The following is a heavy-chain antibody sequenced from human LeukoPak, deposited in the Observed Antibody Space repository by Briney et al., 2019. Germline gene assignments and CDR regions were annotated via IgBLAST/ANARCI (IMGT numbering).Heavy chain of an antibody. CDR2: IDHRGSS. D-gene: IGHD6-6*01. J-gene: IGHJ4*03. V-gene: IGHV4-34*01. Sequence: SETLSLTCAVHGESFSAYFWSWIRQVPGKGLEWIGEIDHRGSSNYNPPLKSRATISVDTSKNHFSLSLTSVTAADAAVYYCATRSSTLAAARCFDDWGQGTVVTVSS. CDR3: ATRSSTLAAARCFDD. CDR1: GESFSAYF.